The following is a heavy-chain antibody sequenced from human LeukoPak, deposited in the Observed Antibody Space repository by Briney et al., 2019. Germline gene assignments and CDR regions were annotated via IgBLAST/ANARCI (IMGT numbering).Heavy chain of an antibody. J-gene: IGHJ5*02. Sequence: GGSLRLSCAASGFTFSSYGMHWVRQAPGKGLEWVAVIWYDGSNKYYADSVKGRFTISRDNSKNTLYLQMNSLRAEDTAVYYCARESSPQSIAALGDFDPWGQGTLVTVSS. D-gene: IGHD6-6*01. CDR2: IWYDGSNK. V-gene: IGHV3-33*01. CDR3: ARESSPQSIAALGDFDP. CDR1: GFTFSSYG.